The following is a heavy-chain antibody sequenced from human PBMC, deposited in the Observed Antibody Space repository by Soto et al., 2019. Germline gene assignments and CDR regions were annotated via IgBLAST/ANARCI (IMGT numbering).Heavy chain of an antibody. CDR3: AKYIEGPFSGWYGKNAFDI. D-gene: IGHD6-19*01. CDR2: ISSSSSYT. J-gene: IGHJ3*02. Sequence: WGSLRLSCAASGFTFSDYYMSWIRQAPGKGLEWVSYISSSSSYTNYADSVKGRFTISRDNAKNSLYLQMNSLRAEDTAVYYCAKYIEGPFSGWYGKNAFDIWGQGTMVTVSS. CDR1: GFTFSDYY. V-gene: IGHV3-11*03.